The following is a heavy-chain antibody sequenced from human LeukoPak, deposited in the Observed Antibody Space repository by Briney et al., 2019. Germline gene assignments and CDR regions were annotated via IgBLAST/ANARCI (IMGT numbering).Heavy chain of an antibody. Sequence: PGRSLRLSCAASGFTFSSYGMHWVRQAPGKGLEWVAFIRYDGSNKYYADSVKGRFTISRDNSKNTVYLQMNSLRVEDTAVYYCAKDDPTGRYLWGQGTLVTVSS. D-gene: IGHD1-26*01. V-gene: IGHV3-30*02. J-gene: IGHJ4*02. CDR1: GFTFSSYG. CDR3: AKDDPTGRYL. CDR2: IRYDGSNK.